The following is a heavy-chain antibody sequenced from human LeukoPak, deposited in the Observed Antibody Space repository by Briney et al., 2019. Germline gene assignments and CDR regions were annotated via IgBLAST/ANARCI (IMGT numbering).Heavy chain of an antibody. D-gene: IGHD3-10*01. CDR2: INHSGST. V-gene: IGHV4-34*01. CDR3: ARGSYYYGSGSYSAIVY. CDR1: GGSFSGYY. J-gene: IGHJ4*02. Sequence: SETLSLTCAVYGGSFSGYYWSWIRQPPGKGLEWMGEINHSGSTNYNPSLKSRVTISVDTSKNQFSLKLSSVTDADTAVYYCARGSYYYGSGSYSAIVYWGQGTLVTVSP.